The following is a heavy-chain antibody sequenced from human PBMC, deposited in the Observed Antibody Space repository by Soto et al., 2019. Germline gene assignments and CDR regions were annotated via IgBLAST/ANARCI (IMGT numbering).Heavy chain of an antibody. Sequence: GESLKISCKGSGYTFGGFWINWVRQVPGKGLEWMGKTDPSDSYTNYNPSFQGHVTLSADKSSNTAYLQWSSLKASDTAIYYCARPRTYASSSGAFDIWGQGTMVTVSS. D-gene: IGHD6-6*01. V-gene: IGHV5-10-1*01. J-gene: IGHJ3*02. CDR2: TDPSDSYT. CDR1: GYTFGGFW. CDR3: ARPRTYASSSGAFDI.